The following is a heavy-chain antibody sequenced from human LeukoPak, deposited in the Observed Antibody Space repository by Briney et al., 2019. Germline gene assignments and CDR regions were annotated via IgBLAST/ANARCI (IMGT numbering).Heavy chain of an antibody. CDR3: ARDPSRSSNHFHMDV. Sequence: GGSLRLSCAASGFTFDDYGMSWVRQAPGKGLEWVSGINWNGGSTGYADSVKGRFTISRDNAKNSLYLQMNSLRAEDTAVYYCARDPSRSSNHFHMDVWGKGTTVTVSS. D-gene: IGHD1-26*01. CDR2: INWNGGST. J-gene: IGHJ6*03. CDR1: GFTFDDYG. V-gene: IGHV3-20*04.